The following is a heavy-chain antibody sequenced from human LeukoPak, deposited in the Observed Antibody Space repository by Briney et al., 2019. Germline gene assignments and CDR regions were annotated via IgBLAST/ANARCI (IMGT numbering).Heavy chain of an antibody. Sequence: GGSLRLSCAASGFTFSSYAMHWVRQAPGKGLGWVAVISYDGSNKYYADSVKGRFTISRDNSKNTLYLQMNSLRAEDTAVYYCARGGIYCSSTSCAFPMGGYWGQGTLVTVSS. D-gene: IGHD2-2*01. CDR2: ISYDGSNK. V-gene: IGHV3-30-3*01. CDR1: GFTFSSYA. CDR3: ARGGIYCSSTSCAFPMGGY. J-gene: IGHJ4*02.